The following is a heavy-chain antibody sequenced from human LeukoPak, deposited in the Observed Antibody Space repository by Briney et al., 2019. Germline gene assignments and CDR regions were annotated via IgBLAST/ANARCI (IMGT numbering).Heavy chain of an antibody. CDR2: ISYSGST. Sequence: SETLPLTCTVSGGSTSSYYWSWIRQPPGKGLEWIGYISYSGSTNYNPSLKSRVTISVDTSKNQFSLKLTSVTAADTAVYYCARHSICFDPWGQGTLVTVSS. CDR3: ARHSICFDP. V-gene: IGHV4-59*08. CDR1: GGSTSSYY. J-gene: IGHJ5*02.